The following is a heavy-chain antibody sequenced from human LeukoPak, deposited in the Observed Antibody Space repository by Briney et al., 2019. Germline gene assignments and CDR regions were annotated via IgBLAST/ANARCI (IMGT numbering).Heavy chain of an antibody. J-gene: IGHJ3*02. Sequence: PGGSLRLSCAASGFTFSNAWMSWVRQASGKGLEWVGRIRSKANSYATAYAASVKGRFTISRDDSKNTAYLQMNSLKTEDTAVYYCTRHGSGSYKSAFDIWGQGTMVTVSS. CDR1: GFTFSNAW. CDR2: IRSKANSYAT. CDR3: TRHGSGSYKSAFDI. V-gene: IGHV3-73*01. D-gene: IGHD1-26*01.